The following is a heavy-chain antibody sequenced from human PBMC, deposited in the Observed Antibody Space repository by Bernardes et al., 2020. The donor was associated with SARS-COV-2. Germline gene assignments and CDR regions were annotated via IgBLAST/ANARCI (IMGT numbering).Heavy chain of an antibody. CDR2: IRPNSGAT. CDR3: ASVTYSSGSDFDY. D-gene: IGHD6-19*01. Sequence: ASVKVSCRASGYTFTGHYLHWVRQAPGQGLEWMGWIRPNSGATHSAAKFRGRVTLTRDTSINTAYMELSRLRSDDTAVYYCASVTYSSGSDFDYWGQGTLVTGSA. CDR1: GYTFTGHY. J-gene: IGHJ4*02. V-gene: IGHV1-2*02.